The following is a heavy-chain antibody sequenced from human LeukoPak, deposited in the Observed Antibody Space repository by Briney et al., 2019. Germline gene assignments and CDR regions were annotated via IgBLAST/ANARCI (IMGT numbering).Heavy chain of an antibody. CDR2: ISSSRSII. CDR3: ARGRIVAGVRY. CDR1: GFTLSNHG. V-gene: IGHV3-48*04. D-gene: IGHD3-22*01. J-gene: IGHJ4*02. Sequence: GALRPSCAASGFTLSNHGLNWVRQAPGEGPEWVSYISSSRSIIYYADSVKGRFTISRDNAKNSLYLQMNSLRAEDTAVYYCARGRIVAGVRYWGQGTLVTVSS.